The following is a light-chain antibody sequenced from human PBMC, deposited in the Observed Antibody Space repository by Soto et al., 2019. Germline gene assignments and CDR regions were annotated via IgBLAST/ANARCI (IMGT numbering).Light chain of an antibody. Sequence: AIQMTQSPSSLSASVGHRVTITCRARQGIRTDLGWYQQKPGKAPKLLIYASSSLQSGDPSRFSGSGSGTDVTLTISSLQPDDFATYYCLQDYNYPPTCGQGTKVEIK. V-gene: IGKV1-6*01. J-gene: IGKJ1*01. CDR2: ASS. CDR1: QGIRTD. CDR3: LQDYNYPPT.